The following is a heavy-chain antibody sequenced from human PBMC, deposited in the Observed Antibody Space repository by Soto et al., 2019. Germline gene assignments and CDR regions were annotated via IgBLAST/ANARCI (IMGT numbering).Heavy chain of an antibody. D-gene: IGHD5-18*01. CDR3: ARGGYSYGYWWFDP. J-gene: IGHJ5*02. V-gene: IGHV4-61*01. Sequence: SETLSLTCTVSGGSVSSGSYYWSWIRQPPGKGLEWIGYIYYSGSTNYNPSLKSRVTISVDTSKNQFSLELSSATAADTAVYYCARGGYSYGYWWFDPWGQGTLVTVSS. CDR2: IYYSGST. CDR1: GGSVSSGSYY.